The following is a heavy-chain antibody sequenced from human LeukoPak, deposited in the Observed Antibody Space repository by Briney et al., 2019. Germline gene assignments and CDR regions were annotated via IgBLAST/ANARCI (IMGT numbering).Heavy chain of an antibody. Sequence: GGSLRLSCVGSGFTFSSYAMSWVRQIPGKGLEWVSAISGSSSSTYYADSVKGRFTISRDNSKSTLHLQISSLRAEDTAVYYCARHPFGYCSGTSCPYYFDYWGQGTLVTVSS. CDR2: ISGSSSST. CDR1: GFTFSSYA. CDR3: ARHPFGYCSGTSCPYYFDY. D-gene: IGHD2-2*01. J-gene: IGHJ4*02. V-gene: IGHV3-23*01.